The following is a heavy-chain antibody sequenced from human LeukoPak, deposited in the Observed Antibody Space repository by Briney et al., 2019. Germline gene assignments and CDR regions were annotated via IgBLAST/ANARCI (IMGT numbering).Heavy chain of an antibody. CDR3: ARESGYSSSTSCYRPEDY. D-gene: IGHD2-2*01. J-gene: IGHJ4*02. CDR1: GFTFSSYW. Sequence: PGGSLRLSCAASGFTFSSYWMHWVRQAPGKGPVWVSRINTDGSTTTYADSVKGRFTISRDNAKNTLYLQMNSLRAEDTAVYYCARESGYSSSTSCYRPEDYWGQGTLVTVSS. CDR2: INTDGSTT. V-gene: IGHV3-74*03.